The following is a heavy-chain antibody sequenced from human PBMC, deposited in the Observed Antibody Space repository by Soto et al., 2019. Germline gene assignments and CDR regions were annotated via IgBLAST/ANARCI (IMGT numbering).Heavy chain of an antibody. V-gene: IGHV2-5*02. J-gene: IGHJ6*02. CDR1: GFSLSTSGVG. D-gene: IGHD3-22*01. CDR3: AHTAYYYDSSGYYYYYGMDV. CDR2: IYWDDDK. Sequence: QITLKESGPTLVKPTQTLTLTCTFSGFSLSTSGVGVGWIRQPPGKALEWLALIYWDDDKRYSPSLKSRLTITTDTSKDQVVLTMTNMDPVDTATYYCAHTAYYYDSSGYYYYYGMDVWGQGTTVTVSS.